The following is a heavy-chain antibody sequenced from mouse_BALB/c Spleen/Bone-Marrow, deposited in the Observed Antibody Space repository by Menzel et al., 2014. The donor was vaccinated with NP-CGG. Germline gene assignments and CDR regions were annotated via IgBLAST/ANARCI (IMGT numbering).Heavy chain of an antibody. J-gene: IGHJ2*01. CDR2: IYPGDGDT. CDR1: GYAFSTYW. V-gene: IGHV1-80*01. CDR3: ARGGISVDY. Sequence: LQESGAELVRPGSSVKISCKSSGYAFSTYWINWVKQRPGQGLEWIGQIYPGDGDTDFNGKFKGKATLTADRSSNTAYMEFSSLTSEDSAVYFCARGGISVDYWGQGTTLTVSP.